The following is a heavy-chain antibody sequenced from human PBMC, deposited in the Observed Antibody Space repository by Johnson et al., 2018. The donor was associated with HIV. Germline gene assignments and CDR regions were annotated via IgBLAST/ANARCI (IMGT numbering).Heavy chain of an antibody. CDR2: ISYDGSNK. Sequence: QVQLVESGGGLVKPGGSLRLSCAASGFTFSSYAMHWVRQAPGKGLEWVAVISYDGSNKYYADSVKGRFTISRDNSKNTLYLQMNSLRAEDTAVYYCARDITAARPSAFDIWGQGTMVTVSS. V-gene: IGHV3-30*04. D-gene: IGHD6-6*01. J-gene: IGHJ3*02. CDR3: ARDITAARPSAFDI. CDR1: GFTFSSYA.